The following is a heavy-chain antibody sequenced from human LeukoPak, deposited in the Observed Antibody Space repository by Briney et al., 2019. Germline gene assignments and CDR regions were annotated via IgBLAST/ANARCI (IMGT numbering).Heavy chain of an antibody. CDR3: ARERGRSYGSVPYYYYYMDV. J-gene: IGHJ6*03. D-gene: IGHD5-18*01. CDR2: INHSGST. Sequence: SETLSLTCAVYGGSFSGYYWSWIRQPPGKGLEWIGEINHSGSTNYNPSLKSRVTISVDTSKNQFSLKLSSVTAADTAVYYCARERGRSYGSVPYYYYYMDVWGKGTTVTVSS. CDR1: GGSFSGYY. V-gene: IGHV4-34*01.